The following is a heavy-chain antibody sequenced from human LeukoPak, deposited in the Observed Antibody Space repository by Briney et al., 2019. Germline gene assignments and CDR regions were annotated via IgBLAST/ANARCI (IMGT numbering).Heavy chain of an antibody. CDR1: GGSISSYY. V-gene: IGHV4-59*01. D-gene: IGHD5-18*01. Sequence: LQTLSLTCTVSGGSISSYYWSWIRRPPGKGMEWVGYTYISGSTNYNPSLKSRVTISVDTSKNQFSLKLNSVTAADTAVYYCARARPDTAMAVDYWGQGTLVTVSS. CDR3: ARARPDTAMAVDY. CDR2: TYISGST. J-gene: IGHJ4*02.